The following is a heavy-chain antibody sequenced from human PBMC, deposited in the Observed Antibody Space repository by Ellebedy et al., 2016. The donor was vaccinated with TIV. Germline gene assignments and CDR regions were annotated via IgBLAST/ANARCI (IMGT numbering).Heavy chain of an antibody. Sequence: SETLSLTXTVSGGSTSSSNWWSWLRQSPGKGLEWIGEILHSGSTNYNPSLRSRVTISVDNSKNQFSLKLNSVTAADTAVYYCTSEGRSSGSSWYAFDYWGQGTPVTVSS. CDR2: ILHSGST. CDR3: TSEGRSSGSSWYAFDY. D-gene: IGHD6-13*01. J-gene: IGHJ4*02. V-gene: IGHV4-4*02. CDR1: GGSTSSSNW.